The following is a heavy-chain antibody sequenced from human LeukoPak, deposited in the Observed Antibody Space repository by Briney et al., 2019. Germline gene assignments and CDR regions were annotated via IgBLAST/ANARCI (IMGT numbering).Heavy chain of an antibody. CDR2: IIPITGTA. CDR3: ARGRYMTTVTNWFDP. J-gene: IGHJ5*02. V-gene: IGHV1-69*06. Sequence: PGGSLRLSCAASGFTFSSYAISWVRQAPGQGLEWMGGIIPITGTANYAQKFQGRFTITADISTSTAYMELSSLRSEDTAVYYCARGRYMTTVTNWFDPWGQGTLVTVSS. D-gene: IGHD4-11*01. CDR1: GFTFSSYA.